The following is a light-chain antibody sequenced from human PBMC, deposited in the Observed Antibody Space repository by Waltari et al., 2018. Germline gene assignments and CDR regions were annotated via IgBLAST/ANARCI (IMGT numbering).Light chain of an antibody. V-gene: IGKV1-9*01. CDR3: QQLNTYPV. CDR1: QGIGTY. CDR2: AAS. Sequence: DIQLTQSPSFLSASVGDRVTITCRASQGIGTYLAWYQQKVGKAPKLLIYAASNLQSGVPSRFSGGGSETEFILTISSLQPEDFATYYCQQLNTYPVFGGGTKVEIK. J-gene: IGKJ4*01.